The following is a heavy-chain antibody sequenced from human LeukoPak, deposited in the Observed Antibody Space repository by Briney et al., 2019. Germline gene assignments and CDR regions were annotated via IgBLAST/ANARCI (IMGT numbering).Heavy chain of an antibody. V-gene: IGHV1-69*13. CDR2: IIPIFGTA. CDR1: GGTFSSYA. CDR3: ARDHEGYYFDY. J-gene: IGHJ4*02. Sequence: ASVKVSCKASGGTFSSYAISWVRQAPGQGLEWMGGIIPIFGTANYAQKFQGRVTITADESTSTAYMELSSLRYEDTAVYYCARDHEGYYFDYWGQGTLVTVSS.